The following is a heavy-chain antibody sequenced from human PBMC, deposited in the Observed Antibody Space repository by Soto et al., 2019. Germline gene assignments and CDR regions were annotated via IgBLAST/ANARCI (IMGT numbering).Heavy chain of an antibody. CDR2: IYHSGST. CDR3: ARVGLLWFGETCFDY. V-gene: IGHV4-38-2*01. J-gene: IGHJ4*02. Sequence: PSETLSLTCAVSGYSISSGYYWGWIRQPPGKGLEWIGSIYHSGSTYYNPSLKSRVTISVDTSKDQFSLKLSSVTAADTAVYYCARVGLLWFGETCFDYWGQGTLVTVSS. CDR1: GYSISSGYY. D-gene: IGHD3-10*01.